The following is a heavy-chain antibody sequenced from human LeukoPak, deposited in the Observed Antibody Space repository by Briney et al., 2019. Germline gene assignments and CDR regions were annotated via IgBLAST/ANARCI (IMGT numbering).Heavy chain of an antibody. V-gene: IGHV4-30-4*01. CDR3: ARLHYGSGSYYTYYFDY. CDR2: ISYSGSA. J-gene: IGHJ4*02. CDR1: SGSISGANYY. D-gene: IGHD3-10*01. Sequence: SQTLSLTCTVSSGSISGANYYWSWIRRHPGKGLEWIGYISYSGSAYYNPSLKSRVTISVDTSKNQFSLKLSSVTAADTAVYYCARLHYGSGSYYTYYFDYWGQGTLVTVSS.